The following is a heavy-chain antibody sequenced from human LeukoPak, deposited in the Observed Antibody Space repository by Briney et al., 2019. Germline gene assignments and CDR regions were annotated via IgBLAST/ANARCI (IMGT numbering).Heavy chain of an antibody. CDR1: GGSISSGSYF. J-gene: IGHJ4*02. CDR2: VYTSGST. D-gene: IGHD6-19*01. Sequence: SETLSLTCTVSGGSISSGSYFWNWIRQPAGKGLEWIGRVYTSGSTNYNPSLKSRVTISVDTSKNQFSLKLSSVTAADTAVYYCARDRVGGNSSGWFFDYWGQGTLVTVSS. V-gene: IGHV4-61*02. CDR3: ARDRVGGNSSGWFFDY.